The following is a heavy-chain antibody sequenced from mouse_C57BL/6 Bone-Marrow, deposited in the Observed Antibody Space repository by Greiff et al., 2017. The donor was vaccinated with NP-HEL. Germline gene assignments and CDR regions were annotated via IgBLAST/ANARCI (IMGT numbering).Heavy chain of an antibody. D-gene: IGHD2-2*01. Sequence: LVESGAELMKPGASVKLSCKATGYTFTGYWIEWVKQRPGHGLEWIGEILPGSGSTNYNEKFKGKATFTADTSSNTAYMQLSSLTTEDSAIYYCARGYGYDWFAYWGQGTLVTVSA. CDR1: GYTFTGYW. J-gene: IGHJ3*01. CDR2: ILPGSGST. V-gene: IGHV1-9*01. CDR3: ARGYGYDWFAY.